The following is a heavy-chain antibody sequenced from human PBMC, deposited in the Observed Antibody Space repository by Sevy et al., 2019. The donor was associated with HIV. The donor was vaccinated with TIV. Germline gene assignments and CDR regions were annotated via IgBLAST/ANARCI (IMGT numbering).Heavy chain of an antibody. D-gene: IGHD3-22*01. CDR1: GYTFTGYY. Sequence: ASVKVSCKASGYTFTGYYMHWVRQAPGQGLEWMGRINPNSGGTNYAQKFQGRVTMTRDTSISTAYMELSRLRSDDTAVYYCVRGRDDSSGYYYAGRGFFDYWGQGTLVTVSS. CDR3: VRGRDDSSGYYYAGRGFFDY. J-gene: IGHJ4*02. CDR2: INPNSGGT. V-gene: IGHV1-2*06.